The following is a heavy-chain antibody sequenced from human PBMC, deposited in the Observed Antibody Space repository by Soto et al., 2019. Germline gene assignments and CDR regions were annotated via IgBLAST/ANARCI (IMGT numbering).Heavy chain of an antibody. CDR2: IYSGGDT. CDR1: GFTVSSNY. V-gene: IGHV3-66*01. CDR3: ARELVYNNKYYYYYYMDG. D-gene: IGHD1-20*01. Sequence: EVQLVESGGGLVQPGGSLRLSCAASGFTVSSNYMSWVRQAPGKGLEWVSVIYSGGDTYYADSVKGRFTISRDNSNNTRYLQMNSLRDEDTAVYYCARELVYNNKYYYYYYMDGWGKGTTVTVS. J-gene: IGHJ6*03.